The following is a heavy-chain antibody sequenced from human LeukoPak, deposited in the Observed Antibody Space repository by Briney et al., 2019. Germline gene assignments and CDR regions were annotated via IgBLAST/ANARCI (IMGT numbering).Heavy chain of an antibody. D-gene: IGHD2-2*01. V-gene: IGHV1-69*13. CDR1: GGTFSSYA. CDR2: IIPIFGTA. J-gene: IGHJ5*02. Sequence: SVKVSCKASGGTFSSYAISWVRQAPGQGLEWMGRIIPIFGTANYAQKFQGRVTITADESTSTAYMELSSLRSEDTAVYYCARDLGYCSSTSCYGDSDWFDPWGQGTLVTVSS. CDR3: ARDLGYCSSTSCYGDSDWFDP.